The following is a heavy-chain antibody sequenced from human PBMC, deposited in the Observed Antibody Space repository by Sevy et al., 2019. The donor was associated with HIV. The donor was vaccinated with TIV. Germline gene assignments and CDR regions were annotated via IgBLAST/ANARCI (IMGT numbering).Heavy chain of an antibody. Sequence: ASVKVSCKASGGTFSNYIISWVRQAPGQGLEWMGGLIPIFGTANYAQKFQGRVTISADGSTSSVYMELSSLRSEDTAVYYCANMSSADRDSGNSIYYGMDVWGQGTTVTVSS. D-gene: IGHD1-26*01. CDR3: ANMSSADRDSGNSIYYGMDV. CDR1: GGTFSNYI. CDR2: LIPIFGTA. V-gene: IGHV1-69*13. J-gene: IGHJ6*02.